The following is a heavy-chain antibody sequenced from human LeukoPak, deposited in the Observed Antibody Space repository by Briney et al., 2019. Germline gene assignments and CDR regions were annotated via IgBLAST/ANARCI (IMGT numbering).Heavy chain of an antibody. CDR3: ARDRRLRYFDWHTPADAFDI. Sequence: GASVKVSCKASGYTFTSYGISWVRQAPGQGLEWMGWISAYNGNTNYAQKLQGRVTMTTDTSTSTAYMELRSLRSDDTAVYYCARDRRLRYFDWHTPADAFDIWGQGTMVTVSS. V-gene: IGHV1-18*01. J-gene: IGHJ3*02. D-gene: IGHD3-9*01. CDR2: ISAYNGNT. CDR1: GYTFTSYG.